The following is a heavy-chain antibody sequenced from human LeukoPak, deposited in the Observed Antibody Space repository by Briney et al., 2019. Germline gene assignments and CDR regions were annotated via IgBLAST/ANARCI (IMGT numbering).Heavy chain of an antibody. V-gene: IGHV4-30-2*01. CDR2: IYHSGST. CDR1: GGSISSGGYY. CDR3: ARDFGYSYGLMDV. D-gene: IGHD5-18*01. J-gene: IGHJ6*02. Sequence: KSSETLSLTCTVSGGSISSGGYYWSWIRQPPGKGLEWIGYIYHSGSTYYNPSLKSRVTISVDRSKNQFSLKLSSVTAADTAVYYCARDFGYSYGLMDVWGQGTTVTVSS.